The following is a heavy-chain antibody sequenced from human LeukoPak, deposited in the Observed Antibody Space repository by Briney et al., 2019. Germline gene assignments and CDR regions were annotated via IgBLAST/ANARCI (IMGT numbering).Heavy chain of an antibody. J-gene: IGHJ4*02. D-gene: IGHD6-13*01. CDR1: GGSLSSGDYY. Sequence: PSETLSLTCTVSGGSLSSGDYYWRRLRQPPGTGLEGIGYIYYSGSTYYNPSLKSRVTISVDTSKNQFSLKLSSVTAADTAVYYCARGPRLPGSSWYVLSYWGQGTLVTVSS. V-gene: IGHV4-30-4*08. CDR2: IYYSGST. CDR3: ARGPRLPGSSWYVLSY.